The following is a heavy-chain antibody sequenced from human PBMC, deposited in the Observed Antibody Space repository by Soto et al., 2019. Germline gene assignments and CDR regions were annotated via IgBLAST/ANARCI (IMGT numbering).Heavy chain of an antibody. D-gene: IGHD6-13*01. V-gene: IGHV4-4*02. CDR1: GGSISSSNW. CDR2: IYHSGST. J-gene: IGHJ6*02. CDR3: ARAGSSWYDGMDV. Sequence: SETLSLTCAVSGGSISSSNWWSWVRQPPGKGLEWIGEIYHSGSTNYNPSLKSRVTISVDKSKNQFSLKLSSVTAADTAVYYCARAGSSWYDGMDVWGQGTTVTV.